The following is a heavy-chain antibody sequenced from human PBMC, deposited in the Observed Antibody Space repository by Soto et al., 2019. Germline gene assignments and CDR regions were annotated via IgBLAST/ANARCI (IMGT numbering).Heavy chain of an antibody. J-gene: IGHJ4*02. D-gene: IGHD3-22*01. CDR2: VYYTGST. CDR1: GGSVNTAPYH. CDR3: ARDHHSYYDTSGYYPYFDF. V-gene: IGHV4-61*01. Sequence: SETLSLTCTVSGGSVNTAPYHWSWIRQSPRNGLEWIGNVYYTGSTNYNPSFESRVAISLDTSNNQFSLRLTSLTAADTAVYFCARDHHSYYDTSGYYPYFDFWGQGTLVTVSS.